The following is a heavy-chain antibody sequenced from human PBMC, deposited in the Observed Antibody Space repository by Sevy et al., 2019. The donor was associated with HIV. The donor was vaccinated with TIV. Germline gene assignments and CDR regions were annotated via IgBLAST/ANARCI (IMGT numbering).Heavy chain of an antibody. Sequence: GGSLRLSCAASGFTFSDYYMSWIRQAPGKGLEWVSYISSSGSTIYYADSVKGRFTLSRDNAKNSLYLQLNSLRAEDTAVYYCARIGTLDPDAFDIWGQGTMVTVSS. CDR3: ARIGTLDPDAFDI. D-gene: IGHD2-2*03. CDR1: GFTFSDYY. V-gene: IGHV3-11*01. CDR2: ISSSGSTI. J-gene: IGHJ3*02.